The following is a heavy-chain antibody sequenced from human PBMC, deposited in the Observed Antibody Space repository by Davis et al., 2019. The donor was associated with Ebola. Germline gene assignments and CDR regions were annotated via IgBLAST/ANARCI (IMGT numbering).Heavy chain of an antibody. V-gene: IGHV3-7*01. Sequence: GESLKISCAASGFTFSSYAMSWVRQAPGKGLEWVANIKEDGSDKYYVDSVKGRFTISRDNAKNSLYLQMNSLRAEDTAVYYCARSIAAPGDYWGQGTLVTVSS. CDR2: IKEDGSDK. J-gene: IGHJ4*02. D-gene: IGHD6-13*01. CDR1: GFTFSSYA. CDR3: ARSIAAPGDY.